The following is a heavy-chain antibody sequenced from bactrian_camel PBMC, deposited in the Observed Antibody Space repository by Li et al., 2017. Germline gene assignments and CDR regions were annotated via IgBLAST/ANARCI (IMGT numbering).Heavy chain of an antibody. J-gene: IGHJ4*01. V-gene: IGHV3S25*01. D-gene: IGHD2*01. Sequence: QLVESGGGSVQARGSLRLSCAASGFPLNKYFLAWFRQAPGKGLEWISFISSDGVTTVYGDSVKGRFTISTDNARNTLSLQMSSLSPEDTAMYFCAAGGRRDVYNSVSDSYRYWGRGTQVTVS. CDR1: GFPLNKYF. CDR3: AAGGRRDVYNSVSDSYRY. CDR2: ISSDGVTT.